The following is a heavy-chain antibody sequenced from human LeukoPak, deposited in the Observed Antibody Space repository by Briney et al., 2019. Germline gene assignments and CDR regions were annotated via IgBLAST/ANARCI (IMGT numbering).Heavy chain of an antibody. Sequence: ASVKVSCKASGFTFTNYWMHWVRQAPGQGLEWMGVINPRGDSAFYAQKFQGRLTMTRDTSTTTLYMDLSSLRSDDTAVYYCARDNSLSDEAWWLDPWGQGTLVTVSS. CDR3: ARDNSLSDEAWWLDP. J-gene: IGHJ5*02. CDR1: GFTFTNYW. V-gene: IGHV1-46*01. CDR2: INPRGDSA. D-gene: IGHD2/OR15-2a*01.